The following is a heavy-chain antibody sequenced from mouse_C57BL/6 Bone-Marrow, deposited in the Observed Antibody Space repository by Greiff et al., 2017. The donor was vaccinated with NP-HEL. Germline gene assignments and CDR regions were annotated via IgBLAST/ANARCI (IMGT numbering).Heavy chain of an antibody. CDR1: GYTFTDYY. CDR2: INPNNGGT. J-gene: IGHJ1*03. CDR3: ARWTTVVARDWYFDV. D-gene: IGHD1-1*01. V-gene: IGHV1-26*01. Sequence: VQLQQSGPELVKPGASVKISCKASGYTFTDYYMNWVKQSHGKSLEWIGDINPNNGGTSYNQKFTGKATLTVDKSSSTAYMELRSLTSEDSAVYYCARWTTVVARDWYFDVWGTGTTVTVSS.